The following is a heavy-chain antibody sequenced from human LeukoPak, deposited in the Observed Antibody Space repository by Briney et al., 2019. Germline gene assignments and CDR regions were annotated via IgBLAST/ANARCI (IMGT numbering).Heavy chain of an antibody. J-gene: IGHJ4*02. V-gene: IGHV2-5*01. CDR2: IYWNDNK. CDR1: GFSLRTSGVG. D-gene: IGHD1-1*01. CDR3: AHTTDWNYLTY. Sequence: SGPTLVNPTQTLTLTCTFSGFSLRTSGVGVVWIRQPPAKALEWLALIYWNDNKRYSPSLESRLTITKDTSKNQVVLTVTNMDPVDTATYYCAHTTDWNYLTYWGQGTLVTVSS.